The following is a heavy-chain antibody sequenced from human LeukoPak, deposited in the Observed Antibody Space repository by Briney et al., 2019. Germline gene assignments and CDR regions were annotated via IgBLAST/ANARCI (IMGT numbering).Heavy chain of an antibody. CDR1: GFTFSNYA. V-gene: IGHV3-23*01. Sequence: PGASLRLSCAASGFTFSNYAMSWVHQAPGKGLEWVSSIVGSGGSTYYADSVKGRFTISRDNPKNTLYLQMNSLRAEDTAVYYCAKWGDYDILTGYYDSDYWGQGTLVTVSS. CDR2: IVGSGGST. D-gene: IGHD3-9*01. J-gene: IGHJ4*02. CDR3: AKWGDYDILTGYYDSDY.